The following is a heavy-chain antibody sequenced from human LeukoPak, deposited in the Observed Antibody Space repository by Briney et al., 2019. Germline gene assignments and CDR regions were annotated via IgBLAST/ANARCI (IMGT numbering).Heavy chain of an antibody. D-gene: IGHD6-13*01. V-gene: IGHV3-7*01. CDR1: GFTFSSYW. Sequence: PGGSLRLSCAASGFTFSSYWMSWVRQAPGKGLEWVANIKQDGSEKYYVDSVKGRFTISRDNAKNSLYLQMNSLRAEDTAVYYCASRIAAATRGAFDIWGQGTMVTVSS. CDR3: ASRIAAATRGAFDI. CDR2: IKQDGSEK. J-gene: IGHJ3*02.